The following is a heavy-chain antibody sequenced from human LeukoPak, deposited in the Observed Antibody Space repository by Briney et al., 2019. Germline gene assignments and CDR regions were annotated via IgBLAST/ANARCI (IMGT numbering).Heavy chain of an antibody. CDR2: ISSSSSYI. CDR3: ARDLVVGATPRNAFDI. CDR1: GFTFSSYS. J-gene: IGHJ3*02. V-gene: IGHV3-21*01. Sequence: PGGSLRLSCAASGFTFSSYSMNWVRQAPGKGLEWVSSISSSSSYIYYADSVKGRFTISRDNAKNSLYLQMNSLRAEDTAVYYCARDLVVGATPRNAFDIWGQGTMVTVSS. D-gene: IGHD1-26*01.